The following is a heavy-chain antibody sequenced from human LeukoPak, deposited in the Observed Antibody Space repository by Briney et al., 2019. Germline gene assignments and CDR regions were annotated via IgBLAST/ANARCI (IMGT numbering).Heavy chain of an antibody. CDR2: ITGSSGTI. CDR1: GFTFSSSY. Sequence: GGSLRLSCAVSGFTFSSSYMNWVRQAPGKGLEWVSYITGSSGTIYYADSVKGRFTISRDNAKNSLYLQMNSLRAEDTAVYYCARVSFYGSGTYYLDYWGQGTLVTVSS. V-gene: IGHV3-48*01. J-gene: IGHJ4*02. CDR3: ARVSFYGSGTYYLDY. D-gene: IGHD3-10*01.